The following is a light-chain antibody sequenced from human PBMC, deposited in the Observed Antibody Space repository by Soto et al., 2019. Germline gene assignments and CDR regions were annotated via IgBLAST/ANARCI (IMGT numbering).Light chain of an antibody. CDR3: GTWDSSLSAWV. Sequence: QSVLTQPPSVSVAPGQKVTISCSGISSNIGNNYVSWYQQLPGTAPKLLIYDNNKQPSGIPDRFSGSKSGTSATLGITGLQTGDEADYYCGTWDSSLSAWVFGGGTKLTVL. J-gene: IGLJ3*02. CDR2: DNN. CDR1: SSNIGNNY. V-gene: IGLV1-51*01.